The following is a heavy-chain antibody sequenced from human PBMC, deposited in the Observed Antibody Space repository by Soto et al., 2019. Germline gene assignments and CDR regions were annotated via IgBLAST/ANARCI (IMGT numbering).Heavy chain of an antibody. D-gene: IGHD6-19*01. CDR3: ARGPWAIAVAGDAFDI. V-gene: IGHV4-30-4*01. CDR1: CGSISSGVYY. Sequence: SGTLSLTCTVSCGSISSGVYYWCWIRQPPGKGLEWIGYIYYSGSTYYNPSLKSRVTISVDTSKNHFSQKLTSVTAADTAVYYCARGPWAIAVAGDAFDIWGQGTMVTVSS. CDR2: IYYSGST. J-gene: IGHJ3*02.